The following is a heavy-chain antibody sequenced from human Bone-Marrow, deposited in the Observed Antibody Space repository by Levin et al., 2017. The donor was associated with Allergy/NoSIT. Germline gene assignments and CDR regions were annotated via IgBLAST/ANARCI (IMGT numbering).Heavy chain of an antibody. Sequence: GESLKISCATSKFMFDDYGMYWVRQAPGKGLEWVSSISSSSSNIYHADSLKGRFTISRDNAKNSLYLQMKSLRAEDTAVYYCARDRTNGILTNYGMDVWGQGTTVTVSS. J-gene: IGHJ6*02. CDR3: ARDRTNGILTNYGMDV. CDR1: KFMFDDYG. CDR2: ISSSSSNI. D-gene: IGHD3-9*01. V-gene: IGHV3-21*04.